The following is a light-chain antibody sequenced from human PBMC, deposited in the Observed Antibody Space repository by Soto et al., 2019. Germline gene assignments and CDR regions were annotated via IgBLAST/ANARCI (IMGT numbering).Light chain of an antibody. J-gene: IGKJ1*01. CDR3: QQYNSYSWT. CDR2: AAS. V-gene: IGKV1-5*01. Sequence: DIQRTQSTSAMSASVGDRVTITFEASQSISSWLAWYQQKPGKAPKLLIYAASSLESGVPSRFSGSGSGTEFTLTISSLQPDDFATYYCQQYNSYSWTFGQGTKVDI. CDR1: QSISSW.